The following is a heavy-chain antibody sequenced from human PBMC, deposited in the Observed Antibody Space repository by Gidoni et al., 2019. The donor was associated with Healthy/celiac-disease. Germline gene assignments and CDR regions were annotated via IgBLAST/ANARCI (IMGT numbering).Heavy chain of an antibody. CDR3: AKGGPQTYDYVWGSYLDY. V-gene: IGHV3-30*18. CDR1: GFTFSSYG. CDR2: ISYDGSNK. D-gene: IGHD3-16*02. J-gene: IGHJ4*02. Sequence: QVQLVESGGGVVQPGRSLRLSCAASGFTFSSYGMHWVRQAPGKGLEWVAVISYDGSNKYYADSVKGRFTISRDNSKNTLYLQMNSLRAEDTAVYYCAKGGPQTYDYVWGSYLDYWGQGTLVTVSS.